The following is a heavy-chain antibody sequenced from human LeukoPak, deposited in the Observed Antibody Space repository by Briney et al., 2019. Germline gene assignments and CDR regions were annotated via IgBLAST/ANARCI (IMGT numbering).Heavy chain of an antibody. CDR1: GDSVSSNTAA. Sequence: SQTLSLTCAISGDSVSSNTAAWTWIRQSPSRGLEWLGRTYYRSKWYNDYAVSVKSRITINPDTPKNQFSLQLDSVTPEDTAFYYCARDQMGFDPWGQGILVTVSS. V-gene: IGHV6-1*01. J-gene: IGHJ5*02. CDR2: TYYRSKWYN. D-gene: IGHD5-24*01. CDR3: ARDQMGFDP.